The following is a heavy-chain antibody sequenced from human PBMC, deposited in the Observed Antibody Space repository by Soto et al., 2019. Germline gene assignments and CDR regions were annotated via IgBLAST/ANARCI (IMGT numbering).Heavy chain of an antibody. CDR1: GDSVSSNSAA. CDR2: TYYRSKWYN. J-gene: IGHJ5*02. V-gene: IGHV6-1*01. CDR3: ARDQEVAAAGSYNWFDP. D-gene: IGHD6-13*01. Sequence: PSQTLSLTCAISGDSVSSNSAAWNWIRQSPSRGLEWLGGTYYRSKWYNDYAVSVKSRITINPDTSKNQFSLQLNSVTPEDTAVYYCARDQEVAAAGSYNWFDPWGQGTLVTVSS.